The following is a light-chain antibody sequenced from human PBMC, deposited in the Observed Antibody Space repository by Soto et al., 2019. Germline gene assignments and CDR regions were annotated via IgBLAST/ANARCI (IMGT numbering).Light chain of an antibody. CDR2: AAS. CDR1: QGISNY. V-gene: IGKV1-27*01. J-gene: IGKJ1*01. Sequence: DIQMTQSPSAMSASVGDRVTITCRASQGISNYLAWYQQKPGRAPQLLIYAASALHSGVPSRFSGSGSGTDFTLTITSLQPEDVATYYCQKYNSAPRTFGQGTKVDI. CDR3: QKYNSAPRT.